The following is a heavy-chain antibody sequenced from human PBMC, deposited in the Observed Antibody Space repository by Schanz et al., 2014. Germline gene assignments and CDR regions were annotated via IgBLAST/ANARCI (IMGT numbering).Heavy chain of an antibody. CDR2: IIPVLAIA. D-gene: IGHD2-15*01. Sequence: QLQLVQSGAEVKKPGSSVKVSCKLSGGTFSSYTISWMRQAPGQGLEWMGKIIPVLAIADYAQKFQGRVTITADKSTSTVNMEFSSLRAEDAASYCGGRRFSPSDIEVWGQGTLITVSS. V-gene: IGHV1-69*02. CDR3: GRRFSPSDIEV. J-gene: IGHJ4*02. CDR1: GGTFSSYT.